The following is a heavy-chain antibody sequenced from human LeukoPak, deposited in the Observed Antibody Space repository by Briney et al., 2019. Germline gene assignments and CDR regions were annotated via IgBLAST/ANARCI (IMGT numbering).Heavy chain of an antibody. Sequence: GGSLRLSCAASGFTFNLFSMNWVRQAPGKGLEWISYITSSGRPIYYADSVKGRFTISRDNAKNSLYLQMNSLRVEDTAVYYCARDKLVGPTQFDYWGQGTLVTVSS. J-gene: IGHJ4*02. CDR1: GFTFNLFS. CDR3: ARDKLVGPTQFDY. V-gene: IGHV3-48*01. CDR2: ITSSGRPI. D-gene: IGHD1-26*01.